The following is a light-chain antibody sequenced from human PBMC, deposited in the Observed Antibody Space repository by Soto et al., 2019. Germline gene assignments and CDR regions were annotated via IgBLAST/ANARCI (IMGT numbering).Light chain of an antibody. J-gene: IGLJ2*01. V-gene: IGLV2-14*01. CDR3: SSFRRSNTPHVL. CDR2: GVT. CDR1: DSDVGGYNF. Sequence: QSALTQPASVSGSPGQSITISCTGTDSDVGGYNFVSWYQQHPGKAPKLMIYGVTNRPSGVSNRFSGSKSGNTASLTISGLQAEDDANYYCSSFRRSNTPHVLFGGGTKPTVL.